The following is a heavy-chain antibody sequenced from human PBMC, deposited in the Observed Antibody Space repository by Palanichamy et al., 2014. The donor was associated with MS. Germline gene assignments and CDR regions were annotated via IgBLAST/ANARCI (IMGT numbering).Heavy chain of an antibody. D-gene: IGHD6-19*01. CDR2: ISSSGNTI. CDR3: ARVPLSSGWYNH. Sequence: EVQLVESGGGSVQPGGSLRLSCAASGFTFSSYEMNWVRQAPGKGLEWVSYISSSGNTIYYADSVKGRFTISRDNAKNSLYLQMNSLRAEDTAVYYCARVPLSSGWYNHWGQGTLVTVSS. V-gene: IGHV3-48*03. CDR1: GFTFSSYE. J-gene: IGHJ4*02.